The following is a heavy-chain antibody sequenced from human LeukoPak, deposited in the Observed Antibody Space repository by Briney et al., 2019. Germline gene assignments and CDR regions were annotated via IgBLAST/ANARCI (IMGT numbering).Heavy chain of an antibody. V-gene: IGHV4-61*02. Sequence: SETLSLTCTVSGGSINSGSHYWSWIRQPAGKGLEWIGRIYSSGSTNYNPSLKSRVTMSVDTSKNQFSLKLSSVTAADTAVYYCVTSYYYYFYMDVWGRGTTVTVSS. J-gene: IGHJ6*03. CDR2: IYSSGST. CDR1: GGSINSGSHY. CDR3: VTSYYYYFYMDV.